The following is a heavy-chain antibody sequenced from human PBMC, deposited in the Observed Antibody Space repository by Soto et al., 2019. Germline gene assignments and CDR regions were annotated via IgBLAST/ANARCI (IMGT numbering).Heavy chain of an antibody. CDR3: AREAVGRSYYFDY. Sequence: SETLSLTCTVSGGSISSGDYYWSWIRQPPGKGLEWIGYIYYSGSTYYNPSLKSRVTISVDTSKNQFSLKLSSVTAADTAVYYCAREAVGRSYYFDYWGQGTLVTVSS. CDR2: IYYSGST. CDR1: GGSISSGDYY. D-gene: IGHD1-26*01. J-gene: IGHJ4*02. V-gene: IGHV4-30-4*01.